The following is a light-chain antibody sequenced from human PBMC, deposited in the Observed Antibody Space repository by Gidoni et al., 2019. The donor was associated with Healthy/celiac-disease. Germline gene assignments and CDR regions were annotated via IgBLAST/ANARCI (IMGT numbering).Light chain of an antibody. CDR1: QRVSSY. CDR3: QQRSNWPPLLT. CDR2: DAS. Sequence: EIVLTQSPATLSLSPGERATLSCRASQRVSSYLAWYQQKPGQAPRLLIYDASNRATGIPARFSGSGSGTDFTLTISSLEPEDFAVYYCQQRSNWPPLLTFGGGTKVEIK. J-gene: IGKJ4*01. V-gene: IGKV3-11*01.